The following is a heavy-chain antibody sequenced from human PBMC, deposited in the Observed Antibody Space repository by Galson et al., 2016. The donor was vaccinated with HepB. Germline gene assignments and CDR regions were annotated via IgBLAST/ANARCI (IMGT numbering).Heavy chain of an antibody. Sequence: SLRLSCAAAEFSFSSSWMTWVRQAPGKGLEWVANIRPDGIEINYVDSVRGRFTISRDNAKNPLYLQMNSLRAEDTAIYYCARDYTWGACDIWGHGTLVTVSS. D-gene: IGHD2-2*02. CDR3: ARDYTWGACDI. V-gene: IGHV3-7*03. CDR2: IRPDGIEI. J-gene: IGHJ3*02. CDR1: EFSFSSSW.